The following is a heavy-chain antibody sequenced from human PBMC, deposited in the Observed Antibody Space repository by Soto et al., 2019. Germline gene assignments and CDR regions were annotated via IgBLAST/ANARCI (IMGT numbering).Heavy chain of an antibody. Sequence: QVELVESGGGLVKPGGSLRLSCAASGLSFSDYYMSWIRQAPGKGLEWIAYITSSSSTIYYADSVKGRFTISRNDAKNSLYLPLARLSAYYTAVYYFPTVFLSSTFNSCGQGTLVTVSS. V-gene: IGHV3-11*01. CDR3: PTVFLSSTFNS. J-gene: IGHJ4*02. CDR2: ITSSSSTI. CDR1: GLSFSDYY.